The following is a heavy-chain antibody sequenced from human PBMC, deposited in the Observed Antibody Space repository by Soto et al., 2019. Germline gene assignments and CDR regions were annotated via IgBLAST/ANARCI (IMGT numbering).Heavy chain of an antibody. D-gene: IGHD3-22*01. V-gene: IGHV1-58*01. Sequence: SVKVSCKASGFTFTNSAVQWVRQARGQRLEWIGWIVVGSGNTNYAQKFQERVTITRDMSTSTAYMELSSLRSEDTAVYYCAAAVVITTPSGAFDIWGQGTMVTVSS. CDR3: AAAVVITTPSGAFDI. CDR2: IVVGSGNT. CDR1: GFTFTNSA. J-gene: IGHJ3*02.